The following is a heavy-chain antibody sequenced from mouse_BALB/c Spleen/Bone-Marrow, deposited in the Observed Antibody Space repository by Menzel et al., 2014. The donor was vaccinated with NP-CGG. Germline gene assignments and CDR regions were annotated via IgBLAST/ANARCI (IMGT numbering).Heavy chain of an antibody. D-gene: IGHD2-10*02. CDR1: GFSLRGHG. Sequence: VQLVESGPGLVAPSQSLSITCTVSGFSLRGHGVNWVRQPPGKGLEWLGKIWGDGNTDYNSVLKSRLSISKDNSKSQVFLKMNSLQTDDTGRYYCAGEGYGSWPMDYWGQGTSVTVSS. V-gene: IGHV2-6-7*01. CDR2: IWGDGNT. J-gene: IGHJ4*01. CDR3: AGEGYGSWPMDY.